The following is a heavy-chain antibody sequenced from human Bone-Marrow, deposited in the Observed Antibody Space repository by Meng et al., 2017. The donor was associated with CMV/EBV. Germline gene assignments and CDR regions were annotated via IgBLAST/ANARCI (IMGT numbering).Heavy chain of an antibody. CDR1: GDSVSSNSAA. J-gene: IGHJ6*02. V-gene: IGHV6-1*01. CDR3: ARDYYDSGAYYYTEEYYHGLDV. D-gene: IGHD3-22*01. CDR2: TYYRSKWYD. Sequence: SQTLSLTCAISGDSVSSNSAAWNWIRQSPSRGLEWLGRTYYRSKWYDDYAMAVKSRITINPDTSKNQFSLQLNSVTPEDTAVYYCARDYYDSGAYYYTEEYYHGLDVWGQGTTDTVSS.